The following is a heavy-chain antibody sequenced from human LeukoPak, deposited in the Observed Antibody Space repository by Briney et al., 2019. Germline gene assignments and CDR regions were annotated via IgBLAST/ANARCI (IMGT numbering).Heavy chain of an antibody. CDR1: GFTFSSYS. J-gene: IGHJ6*04. V-gene: IGHV3-21*01. Sequence: GGSLRLSCAASGFTFSSYSMNWVRQAPGKGLEWVSSISSSSSYIYYADSVKGRFTISRDNAKNSLYLQMNSLRAEDTAVYYCARVGVQYGMDVWGKGTTVTVSS. CDR2: ISSSSSYI. CDR3: ARVGVQYGMDV. D-gene: IGHD1-1*01.